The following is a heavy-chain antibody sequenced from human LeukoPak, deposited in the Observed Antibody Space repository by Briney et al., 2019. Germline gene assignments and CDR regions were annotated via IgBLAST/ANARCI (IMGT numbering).Heavy chain of an antibody. J-gene: IGHJ4*02. V-gene: IGHV1-2*02. D-gene: IGHD3-10*01. CDR2: INPNSGGT. CDR1: GYTFTGYY. CDR3: ARGRSGELTWAFTLDS. Sequence: ASVKVSCKASGYTFTGYYMRWVRQAPGQGLEWMGWINPNSGGTKYAQKFQGRVTMTRDMSISTAYMELSRLRSDDTAVYYCARGRSGELTWAFTLDSWGQGTLVTVSS.